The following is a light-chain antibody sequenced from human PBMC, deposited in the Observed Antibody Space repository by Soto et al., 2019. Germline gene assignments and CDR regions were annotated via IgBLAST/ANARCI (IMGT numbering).Light chain of an antibody. CDR3: QSYDSSLSGVV. CDR1: SSIIGAGYD. V-gene: IGLV1-40*01. CDR2: GNS. Sequence: QSVLTQPPSVSGAPGQRVTISCTGSSSIIGAGYDVHWYQQLPGTAPKLLIYGNSNRPSGVPHRFSGSKSGTSASLAITGLQAEDGADYYCQSYDSSLSGVVFGGGTKLTVL. J-gene: IGLJ2*01.